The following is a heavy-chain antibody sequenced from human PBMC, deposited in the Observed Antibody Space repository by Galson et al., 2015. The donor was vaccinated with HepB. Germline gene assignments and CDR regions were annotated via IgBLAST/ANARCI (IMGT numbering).Heavy chain of an antibody. CDR2: ISAYNGNT. J-gene: IGHJ5*02. CDR1: GYTFTSYG. CDR3: ARATPAYYDFWSGYYSSYNWFDP. Sequence: SVKVSCKASGYTFTSYGISWVRQAPGQGLEWMGWISAYNGNTNYAQKLQGRVTMTTDTSTSTAYMELRSLRSDDTAVYYCARATPAYYDFWSGYYSSYNWFDPWGQGTLVTVSS. D-gene: IGHD3-3*01. V-gene: IGHV1-18*04.